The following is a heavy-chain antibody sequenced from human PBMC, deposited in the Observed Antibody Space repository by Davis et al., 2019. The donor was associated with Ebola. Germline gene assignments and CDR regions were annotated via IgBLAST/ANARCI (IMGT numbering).Heavy chain of an antibody. Sequence: PGGSLRLSCKGSGYGFGGHWIAGVRQMPGRGLEWMGIIYPGDSDTRYSSSLQGRVTISADTSISTVYLQLSSLKAADTGMYYCARRLITTSGVAENWFDAWGQGTLVSVSS. CDR2: IYPGDSDT. CDR1: GYGFGGHW. J-gene: IGHJ5*02. D-gene: IGHD3-3*01. V-gene: IGHV5-51*01. CDR3: ARRLITTSGVAENWFDA.